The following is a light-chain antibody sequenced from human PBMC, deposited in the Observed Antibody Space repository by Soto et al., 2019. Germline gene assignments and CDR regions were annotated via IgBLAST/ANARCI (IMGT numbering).Light chain of an antibody. CDR3: QQRSNWLLT. CDR1: QSVSSS. Sequence: EIVLTQSPATLSLSPGERATLSCRASQSVSSSLAWYQQKPGQAPRLLMYDASNRATGIPARFSGSGSGTDFTLTISSLEPEDFAVYYCQQRSNWLLTFGGGTKVEIK. V-gene: IGKV3-11*01. J-gene: IGKJ4*01. CDR2: DAS.